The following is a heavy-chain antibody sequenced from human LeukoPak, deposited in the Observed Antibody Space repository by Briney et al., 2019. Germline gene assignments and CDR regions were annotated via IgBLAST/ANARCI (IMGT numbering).Heavy chain of an antibody. CDR2: IYTSGTT. CDR3: ARGFFHGYSYFAY. V-gene: IGHV4-61*02. CDR1: GGSISSSNYY. D-gene: IGHD5-18*01. Sequence: PSQTLSLTCTVSGGSISSSNYYWSWIRQPAGKGLEWIGRIYTSGTTNYNPSLKSRVTISVDTSKNQFSLKLSSVTAADTAVYYCARGFFHGYSYFAYWGQGTLVTVSS. J-gene: IGHJ4*02.